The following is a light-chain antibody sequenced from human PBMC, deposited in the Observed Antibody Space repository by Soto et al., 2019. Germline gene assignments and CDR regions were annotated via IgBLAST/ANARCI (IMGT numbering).Light chain of an antibody. CDR2: STS. V-gene: IGKV3D-15*01. Sequence: EIVMTQSPATLSVSPGERASLSCRASQSVSSNLAWYQQKPGQAPRLLIYSTSSRATGIPDRFSGSGSGTDFTLTISRLEPEDFAVYYCQQYNNWPRTCGQGTKVDIK. CDR1: QSVSSN. J-gene: IGKJ1*01. CDR3: QQYNNWPRT.